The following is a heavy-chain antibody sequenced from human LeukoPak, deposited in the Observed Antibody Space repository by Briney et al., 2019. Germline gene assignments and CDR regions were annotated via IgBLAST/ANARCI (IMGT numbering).Heavy chain of an antibody. Sequence: PSETLSLTRTVSGGSISSSSYYWGWIRQPPGKGLEWIGSIYYSGSTYYNPSLKSRVTISVETSKNQFSLKLSSVTAADTAVYYCARVTGYMIEDYFDYWGQGTLVTVSS. CDR1: GGSISSSSYY. J-gene: IGHJ4*02. V-gene: IGHV4-39*07. CDR2: IYYSGST. D-gene: IGHD3-22*01. CDR3: ARVTGYMIEDYFDY.